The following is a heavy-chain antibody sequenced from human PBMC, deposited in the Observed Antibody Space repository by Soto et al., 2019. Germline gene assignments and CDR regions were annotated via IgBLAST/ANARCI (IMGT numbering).Heavy chain of an antibody. CDR1: GFTFSSYE. V-gene: IGHV3-48*03. CDR2: ISSSGRTI. Sequence: GGSLRLSCAASGFTFSSYEMNWVRQAPGQGLEWVSYISSSGRTIYYADSVTGRFTISRDNAKNSLYLQMNSLRAEDTAVDYCARNYYYGMDVWGQGTTVTISS. J-gene: IGHJ6*02. CDR3: ARNYYYGMDV.